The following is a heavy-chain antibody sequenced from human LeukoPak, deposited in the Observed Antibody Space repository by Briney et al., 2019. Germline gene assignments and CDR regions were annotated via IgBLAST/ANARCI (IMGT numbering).Heavy chain of an antibody. Sequence: PGGSLRLSCAASGFTFSSYEMNWVRQAPGKGLEWVSYISSSGSTIYYADSVKGRFTISRDNAKNSLYLQMNSLRAEYTAVYYCASRGWSVFYYYYMDVWGKGTTVTISS. CDR1: GFTFSSYE. CDR3: ASRGWSVFYYYYMDV. J-gene: IGHJ6*03. D-gene: IGHD2-15*01. V-gene: IGHV3-48*03. CDR2: ISSSGSTI.